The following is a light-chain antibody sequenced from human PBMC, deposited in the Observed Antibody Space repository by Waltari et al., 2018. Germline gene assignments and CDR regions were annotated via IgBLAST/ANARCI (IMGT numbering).Light chain of an antibody. CDR1: QSLSYSSNNKNY. CDR2: WAS. CDR3: QQYYITPLS. Sequence: DVVMTQSPDFLAVSLGERATIHCKSSQSLSYSSNNKNYFAWYQQKPGQPPKLLIYWASTRESGVPDRFSGSGSGTDFTLTISSLQAEDVAIYFCQQYYITPLSFGGGTRVEIK. J-gene: IGKJ4*01. V-gene: IGKV4-1*01.